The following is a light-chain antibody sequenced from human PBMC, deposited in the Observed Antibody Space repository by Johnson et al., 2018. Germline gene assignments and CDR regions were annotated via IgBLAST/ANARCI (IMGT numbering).Light chain of an antibody. CDR1: SSNIGNNY. CDR2: ENN. V-gene: IGLV1-51*02. J-gene: IGLJ1*01. CDR3: GTWDSSLSAGNV. Sequence: QSVLTQPPSVSAAPGQKVTISCSGSSSNIGNNYVSWYQQLPGTAPKLLIYENNKRPSGIPDRFSGSKSGTSATLGITGLQTGDEADYYCGTWDSSLSAGNVFVTVTQLTVL.